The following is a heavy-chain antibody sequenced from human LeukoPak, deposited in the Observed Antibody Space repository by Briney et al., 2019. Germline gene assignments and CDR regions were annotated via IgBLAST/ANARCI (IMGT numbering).Heavy chain of an antibody. CDR3: ARLGYCSGGRCLNDY. J-gene: IGHJ4*02. CDR2: IHYSGST. Sequence: SETLSLTCAVYGGSFSDYYWSWIRQPPGKGLEWIGHIHYSGSTNYNPSLKSRVTISVDTSKNQFSPKLSSVTAADTAVYYCARLGYCSGGRCLNDYWGQGTLVTVSS. D-gene: IGHD2-15*01. CDR1: GGSFSDYY. V-gene: IGHV4-59*08.